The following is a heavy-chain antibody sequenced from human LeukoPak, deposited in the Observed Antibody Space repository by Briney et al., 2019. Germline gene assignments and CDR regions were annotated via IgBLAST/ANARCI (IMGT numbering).Heavy chain of an antibody. V-gene: IGHV4-59*01. CDR3: ARRVSTMTQFDY. Sequence: SETLSLTCTVSGASISGYYWSWIRQPPGKGLEWIGYISDSGSTDYNPSLKSRVTISVDTSKNQFSLKLRSVTAADTAVYYCARRVSTMTQFDYWGQGTLVTVSS. J-gene: IGHJ4*02. D-gene: IGHD2-2*01. CDR2: ISDSGST. CDR1: GASISGYY.